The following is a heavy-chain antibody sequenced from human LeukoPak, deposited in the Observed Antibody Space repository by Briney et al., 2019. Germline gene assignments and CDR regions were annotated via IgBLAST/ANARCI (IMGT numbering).Heavy chain of an antibody. V-gene: IGHV5-51*01. CDR2: IYPGDSDT. CDR1: GYTFANYW. D-gene: IGHD1-1*01. Sequence: GESLKISCQGSGYTFANYWIAWVRQMPGKGLEWMGVIYPGDSDTKYSPSFQGQVTISADKSINTAYLQWNSLKASDTAMYYCARRPTGVYWYFDLWGRGTLVTVSS. J-gene: IGHJ2*01. CDR3: ARRPTGVYWYFDL.